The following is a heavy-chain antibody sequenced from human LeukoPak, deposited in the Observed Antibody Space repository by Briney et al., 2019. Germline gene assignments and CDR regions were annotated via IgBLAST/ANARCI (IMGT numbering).Heavy chain of an antibody. Sequence: PGGSLRLSCAASGFTFSSYAMSWVRQVPGRGLEWVSTISSRGDSTYDADSVKGRFTISRDNSKNSLYLQMNSVRAEDTAVYAKGPRPDITVAHTVEKWGQGTLVTVSS. CDR3: GPRPDITVAHTVEK. CDR1: GFTFSSYA. CDR2: ISSRGDST. J-gene: IGHJ4*02. D-gene: IGHD6-19*01. V-gene: IGHV3-23*01.